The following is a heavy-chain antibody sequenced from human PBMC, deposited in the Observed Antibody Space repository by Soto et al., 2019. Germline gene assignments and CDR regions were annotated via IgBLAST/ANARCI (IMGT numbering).Heavy chain of an antibody. D-gene: IGHD1-26*01. J-gene: IGHJ4*02. V-gene: IGHV1-69*06. CDR1: GNTFSTYA. CDR2: IVPIFDTS. CDR3: ARDLHSGAYSGADY. Sequence: QVQLVQSGAEVKKPGSSVKVSCKASGNTFSTYAISWVRQAPGQGLEWRGGIVPIFDTSTYAQKFQGRITITADKSSTTSYMELSSLTSEDMGFYYCARDLHSGAYSGADYWGQGTLVTVSS.